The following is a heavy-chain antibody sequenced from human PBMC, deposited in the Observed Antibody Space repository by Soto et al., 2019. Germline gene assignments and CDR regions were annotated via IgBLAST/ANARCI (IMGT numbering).Heavy chain of an antibody. Sequence: QVQLVQSGAEVKKPGASVKVSCKASGYTFSSYGISWVRQAPGQGLEGMGWISGYSGHTYYAQKFQGRVTMTTDTSTNTVYMELKSMKSDDTAVYYCARKWDNKSEHSSGWYDDFWGQGTLVTVSS. D-gene: IGHD6-19*01. J-gene: IGHJ4*02. CDR1: GYTFSSYG. CDR2: ISGYSGHT. CDR3: ARKWDNKSEHSSGWYDDF. V-gene: IGHV1-18*01.